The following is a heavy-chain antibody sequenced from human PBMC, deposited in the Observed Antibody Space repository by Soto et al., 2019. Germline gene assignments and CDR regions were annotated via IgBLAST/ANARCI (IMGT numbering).Heavy chain of an antibody. J-gene: IGHJ4*02. V-gene: IGHV4-59*01. CDR3: ASTRDGFVDY. D-gene: IGHD5-12*01. Sequence: SGTLSLTCTVSGGSISSYYWSWIRQPPGKGLEWIGYIYYSGSTNYNPSLKSRVTISVDTSKNQFSLKLSSVTAADTAVYYCASTRDGFVDYWGKGALVTVSS. CDR1: GGSISSYY. CDR2: IYYSGST.